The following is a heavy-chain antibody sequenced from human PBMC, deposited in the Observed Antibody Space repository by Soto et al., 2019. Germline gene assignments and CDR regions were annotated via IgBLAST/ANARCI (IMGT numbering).Heavy chain of an antibody. Sequence: PGGSLRLSCAASGFTFSNYAMSWVRQAPGKGLEWVSAISSSGDSPYYADSVKGRFTVSRDNSKNTLYLQMNSLRVEDTAVYYCARDRTVTIQPDAFDIWGQGTMVTVSS. J-gene: IGHJ3*02. V-gene: IGHV3-23*01. D-gene: IGHD4-17*01. CDR2: ISSSGDSP. CDR1: GFTFSNYA. CDR3: ARDRTVTIQPDAFDI.